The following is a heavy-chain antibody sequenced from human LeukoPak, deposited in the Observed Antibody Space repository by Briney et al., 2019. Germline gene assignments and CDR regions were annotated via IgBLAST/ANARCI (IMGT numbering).Heavy chain of an antibody. CDR1: GGSFSGYY. V-gene: IGHV4-30-2*01. CDR2: IYHSGST. J-gene: IGHJ3*02. CDR3: ARESTYYYDSRGAFDI. Sequence: LSLTCAVYGGSFSGYYWSWIRQPPGKGLEWIGYIYHSGSTYYNPSLKSRVTISVDRSKNQFSLKLSSVTAADTAVYYCARESTYYYDSRGAFDIWGQGTMVTVSS. D-gene: IGHD3-22*01.